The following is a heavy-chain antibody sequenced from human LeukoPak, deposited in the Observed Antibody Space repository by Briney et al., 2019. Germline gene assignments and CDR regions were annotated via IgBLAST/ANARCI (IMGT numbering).Heavy chain of an antibody. J-gene: IGHJ4*02. CDR2: IRYDGSNK. D-gene: IGHD2-2*01. CDR3: AKEGRVVVPAAMDY. CDR1: GLPSGGFG. V-gene: IGHV3-30*02. Sequence: GGPLGPSFEGPGLPSGGFGMHWFGQPPARGRGWGEFIRYDGSNKYYADSVKGRFTISRDNSKNTLYLQMNSLRAEDTAVYYCAKEGRVVVPAAMDYWGQGTLVTVSS.